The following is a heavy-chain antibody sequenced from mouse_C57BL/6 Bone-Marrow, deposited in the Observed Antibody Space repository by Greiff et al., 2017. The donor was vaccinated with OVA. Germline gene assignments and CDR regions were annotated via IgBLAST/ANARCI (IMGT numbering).Heavy chain of an antibody. D-gene: IGHD1-1*01. Sequence: DVHLVESGPGLVKPSQSLSLTCSVTGYSITSGYYWNWIRQFPGNKLEWMGYISYDGSNNYNPSLKNRNSITRDTSKNQFFLKLNSVTTEDTASYYCARAYGKDYWGQGTTLTVSS. V-gene: IGHV3-6*01. CDR1: GYSITSGYY. CDR2: ISYDGSN. J-gene: IGHJ2*01. CDR3: ARAYGKDY.